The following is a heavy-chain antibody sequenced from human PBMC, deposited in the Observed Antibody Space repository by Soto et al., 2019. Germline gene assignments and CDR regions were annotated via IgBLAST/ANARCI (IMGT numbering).Heavy chain of an antibody. J-gene: IGHJ4*02. CDR1: GFTFISYW. D-gene: IGHD5-18*01. CDR3: ARDEYSWSFDY. Sequence: HPGGSLRLSCAASGFTFISYWMHWGRQAPGKGLVWVSRINSDGSSTSYADSVKGRFTISRDNAKNTLYLQMNSLRAEDTAVYYCARDEYSWSFDYWGQGTLVTVSS. CDR2: INSDGSST. V-gene: IGHV3-74*01.